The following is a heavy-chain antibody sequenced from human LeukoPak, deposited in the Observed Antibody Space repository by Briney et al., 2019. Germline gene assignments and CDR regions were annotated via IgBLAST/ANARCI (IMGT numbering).Heavy chain of an antibody. V-gene: IGHV3-23*01. CDR1: GFPFRSHD. CDR3: ATIKASGWDLFDY. D-gene: IGHD6-25*01. J-gene: IGHJ4*02. Sequence: PGGTLRLSCAVSGFPFRSHDMTWVRQAPGKGLEWVSTLSSSGDTSYADSVQGRFTISRDISRNTLFLEMNRLRADDTAIYYCATIKASGWDLFDYWGQGALVIVSS. CDR2: LSSSGDT.